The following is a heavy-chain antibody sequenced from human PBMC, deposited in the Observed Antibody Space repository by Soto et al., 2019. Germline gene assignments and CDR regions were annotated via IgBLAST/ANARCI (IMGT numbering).Heavy chain of an antibody. CDR3: ARWSSAFDY. J-gene: IGHJ4*02. V-gene: IGHV3-11*01. CDR2: LSQTATAI. Sequence: QVQVVESGGGLVKPGGSLRLSCVASGFTFSDYYMGWVRLAPGKGLEWVSYLSQTATAIHYADSVRGRFTISRDNAKNSLYLEMSSLRAEDTDMYYCARWSSAFDYWGRGTLVTVSS. CDR1: GFTFSDYY.